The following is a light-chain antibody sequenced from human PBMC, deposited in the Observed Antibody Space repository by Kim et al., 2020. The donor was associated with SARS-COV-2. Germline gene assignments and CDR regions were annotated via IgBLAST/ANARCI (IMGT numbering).Light chain of an antibody. Sequence: QSVLTQPPSASGTPGQRVTISCSGSNSNIGVNTVNWYQQFPGTAPKLLIYRNNQRPSGVPDRFSGSKSDTSASLALSGLLSEDEADYYCATWDDSLNAWVFGGGTQLTVL. J-gene: IGLJ3*02. CDR3: ATWDDSLNAWV. CDR2: RNN. CDR1: NSNIGVNT. V-gene: IGLV1-44*01.